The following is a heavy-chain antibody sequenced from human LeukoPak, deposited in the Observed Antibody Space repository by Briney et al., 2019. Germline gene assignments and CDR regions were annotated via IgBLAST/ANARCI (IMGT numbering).Heavy chain of an antibody. V-gene: IGHV7-4-1*02. CDR3: ARDLRASHSYYYDSSGYWET. Sequence: ASVKVSCKASGYTFTSYAMNWVRQAPGQGLEWMGWINTNTGNPTYAQGFTGRFVFSLDNSVSTAYLQISSLKAEDTAVYYCARDLRASHSYYYDSSGYWETWGQGTLVTVSS. D-gene: IGHD3-22*01. CDR2: INTNTGNP. J-gene: IGHJ5*02. CDR1: GYTFTSYA.